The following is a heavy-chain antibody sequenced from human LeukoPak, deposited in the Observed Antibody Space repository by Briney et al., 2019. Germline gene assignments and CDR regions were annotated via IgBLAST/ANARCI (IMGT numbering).Heavy chain of an antibody. Sequence: GGSLRLSCAASGIPFSNAWMNWVRQAPGKGLEWVGRIKSKADGETIDYAAPVKGRFTISRDDSLNTLYLQMNSLKIEDTAVYYCTNSSSSAAPDSWGQGTLVTVSS. D-gene: IGHD6-6*01. CDR2: IKSKADGETI. J-gene: IGHJ5*01. CDR3: TNSSSSAAPDS. V-gene: IGHV3-15*01. CDR1: GIPFSNAW.